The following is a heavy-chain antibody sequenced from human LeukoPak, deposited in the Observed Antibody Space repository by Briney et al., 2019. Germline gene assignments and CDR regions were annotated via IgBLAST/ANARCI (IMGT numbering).Heavy chain of an antibody. V-gene: IGHV4-31*03. D-gene: IGHD3-10*01. CDR1: GGSISSGGYY. J-gene: IGHJ3*02. Sequence: SQALSLTCTVSGGSISSGGYYWSWIRQHPGKGLEWIGYIYYSRSTYYNPSLKSRVTISVDTSKNQFSLKLSSVTAADTAVYYCARDMVHDAFDIWGQGTMVTVSS. CDR2: IYYSRST. CDR3: ARDMVHDAFDI.